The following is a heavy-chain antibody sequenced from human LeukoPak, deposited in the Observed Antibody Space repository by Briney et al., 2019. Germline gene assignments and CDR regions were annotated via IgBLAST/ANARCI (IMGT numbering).Heavy chain of an antibody. CDR1: GFTFSSYS. V-gene: IGHV3-21*01. Sequence: NTGGSLRLSCAASGFTFSSYSMNWVRRAPGKGLEWVSSISSSSSYIYYADSVKGRFTISRDNAKNSLYLQMNSLRAEDTAVYYCARVLVVIPPDDAFDIWGQGTMVTVSS. CDR3: ARVLVVIPPDDAFDI. J-gene: IGHJ3*02. D-gene: IGHD3-22*01. CDR2: ISSSSSYI.